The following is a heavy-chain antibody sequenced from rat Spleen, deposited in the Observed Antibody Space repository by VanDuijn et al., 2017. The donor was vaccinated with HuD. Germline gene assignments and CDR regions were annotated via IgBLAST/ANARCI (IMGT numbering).Heavy chain of an antibody. D-gene: IGHD1-11*01. Sequence: EVQLVESGGGLVQPGRSLKLSCAASGFTFNNYGMAWVRQAPTKGLEWVATISYDGISTYYRDSVRGRFTISSDNAKTALYLQMDSLRSEDTAPYYCARQDYSGLTTNWFAYWGQGTLVTVSS. CDR3: ARQDYSGLTTNWFAY. J-gene: IGHJ3*01. CDR1: GFTFNNYG. V-gene: IGHV5-29*01. CDR2: ISYDGIST.